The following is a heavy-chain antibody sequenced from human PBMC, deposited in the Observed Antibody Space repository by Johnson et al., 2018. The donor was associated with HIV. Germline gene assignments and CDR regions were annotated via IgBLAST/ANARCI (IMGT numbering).Heavy chain of an antibody. CDR2: ISYDGSNK. Sequence: VQLVESGGGVVQPGRSLRLSCAASGFTFSSYTMHWVRQAPGKGLEWVAVISYDGSNKYYADSVKGRFTISRDNSKNTLYLQMNSLRAEDTAVYYCAKDASGSYSRAQSISDAFDIWGQGTMVTVSS. CDR3: AKDASGSYSRAQSISDAFDI. CDR1: GFTFSSYT. D-gene: IGHD1-26*01. J-gene: IGHJ3*02. V-gene: IGHV3-30*04.